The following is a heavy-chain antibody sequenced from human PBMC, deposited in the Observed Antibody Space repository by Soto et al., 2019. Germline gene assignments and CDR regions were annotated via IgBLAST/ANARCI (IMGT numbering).Heavy chain of an antibody. V-gene: IGHV4-34*01. Sequence: SETLSLTCAVYGGSFSGYYWSWIRQPPGKGLEWIGEINHSGSTNSNPSLKSRVTISVDTSKNQYSLKLSSVTAADTAVYYCARAGSGSYYPSFDYWGQGTLVTVSS. CDR1: GGSFSGYY. CDR3: ARAGSGSYYPSFDY. D-gene: IGHD3-10*01. CDR2: INHSGST. J-gene: IGHJ4*02.